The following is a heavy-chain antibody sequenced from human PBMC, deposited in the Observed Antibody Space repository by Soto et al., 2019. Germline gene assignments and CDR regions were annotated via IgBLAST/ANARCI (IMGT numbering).Heavy chain of an antibody. CDR1: GYTVISYA. CDR3: ATAEGTVTTGWYGMDV. J-gene: IGHJ6*02. Sequence: QVQVMQSGAEVRKPGASVKISCLASGYTVISYALNWMRQAPGQRLEWMGRINTGNGNTDYSQRFQGRITITRDTSATTVYMELTSLTSEDTAVYYCATAEGTVTTGWYGMDVWGQGTTVTVSS. V-gene: IGHV1-3*04. D-gene: IGHD4-17*01. CDR2: INTGNGNT.